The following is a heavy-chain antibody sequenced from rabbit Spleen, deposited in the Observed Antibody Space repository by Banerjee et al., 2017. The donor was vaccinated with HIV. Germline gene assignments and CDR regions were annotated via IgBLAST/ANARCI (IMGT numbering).Heavy chain of an antibody. CDR2: IYGGSRST. Sequence: QEQLVESGGGLVQPEGSLTLTCTASGFSFSSSYYMCWVRQAPGKGLEWIACIYGGSRSTNYASWAQGRFTISKTSSTTVDLKMTSLTAADTATYFCVRGYSGYDWGFSLWGPGTLVTVS. CDR3: VRGYSGYDWGFSL. CDR1: GFSFSSSYY. D-gene: IGHD1-1*01. V-gene: IGHV1S45*01. J-gene: IGHJ4*01.